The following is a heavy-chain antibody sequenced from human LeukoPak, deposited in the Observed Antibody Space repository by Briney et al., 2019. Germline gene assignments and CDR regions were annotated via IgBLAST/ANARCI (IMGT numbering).Heavy chain of an antibody. CDR3: ARDENRYCSSTSCYEPGDF. D-gene: IGHD2-2*01. CDR1: GYTFTGYY. Sequence: ASVKVSCKASGYTFTGYYMHWVRQAPGQGLDWMGWINPNSGGTNFAQKFQGRVTMTRDTSISTAYMELSRLRSDDTAVYYCARDENRYCSSTSCYEPGDFWGQGTLVTVSS. J-gene: IGHJ4*02. V-gene: IGHV1-2*02. CDR2: INPNSGGT.